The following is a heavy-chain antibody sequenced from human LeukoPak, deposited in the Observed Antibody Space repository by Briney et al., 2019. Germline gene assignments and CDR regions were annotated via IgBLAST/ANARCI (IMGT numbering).Heavy chain of an antibody. CDR3: AKDGPWGSIEGMVRGPWGAFDI. CDR1: GFTFSSYA. J-gene: IGHJ3*02. D-gene: IGHD3-10*01. Sequence: GGSLRLSCAASGFTFSSYAMSWVRQAPGKGLEWVSAISGSGGSTYYADSVKGRFTISRDNSKNTLYLQMNSLRAEDTAVYYCAKDGPWGSIEGMVRGPWGAFDIWGQGTMVTVSS. V-gene: IGHV3-23*01. CDR2: ISGSGGST.